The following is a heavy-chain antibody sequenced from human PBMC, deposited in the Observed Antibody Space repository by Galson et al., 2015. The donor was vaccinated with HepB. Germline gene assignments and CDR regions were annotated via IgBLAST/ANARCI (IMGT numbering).Heavy chain of an antibody. CDR2: INTYNRDT. D-gene: IGHD2-15*01. CDR1: GYTFSSYS. CDR3: ARGALVVAVGATQNNWFGP. V-gene: IGHV1-18*01. Sequence: SVKVSCKASGYTFSSYSITWVRQAPGQGLEWMGWINTYNRDTKYAQKFQGRVTMTTDTSTSTAFMELRSLRSDDTAVYYCARGALVVAVGATQNNWFGPWGQGTLVTVSS. J-gene: IGHJ5*02.